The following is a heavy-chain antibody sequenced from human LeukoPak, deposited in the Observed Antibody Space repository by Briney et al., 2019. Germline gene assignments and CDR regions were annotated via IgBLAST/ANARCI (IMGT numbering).Heavy chain of an antibody. CDR1: GYTFTSYA. CDR3: ARDSSGWCYDY. CDR2: INAGNGNT. V-gene: IGHV1-3*01. D-gene: IGHD6-19*01. Sequence: ASVEVSCKASGYTFTSYAMHWVRQAPGQRLEWMGWINAGNGNTKYSQKFQGRVTITRDTSASTAYMELSSLRSEDTAVYYCARDSSGWCYDYWGQGTLVTVSS. J-gene: IGHJ4*02.